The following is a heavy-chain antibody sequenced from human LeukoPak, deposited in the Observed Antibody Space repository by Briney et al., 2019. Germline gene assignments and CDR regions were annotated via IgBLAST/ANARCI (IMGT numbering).Heavy chain of an antibody. CDR3: AGSSGYSSSWYFDY. Sequence: EASVKVSSKASGYTFTGYYMHWVRQAPGQGLEWMGWINPNSGGTNYAQKFQGRVTMTRDTSISTAYMELSRLRSDDTAVYYCAGSSGYSSSWYFDYWGQGTLVTVSS. D-gene: IGHD6-13*01. V-gene: IGHV1-2*02. J-gene: IGHJ4*02. CDR1: GYTFTGYY. CDR2: INPNSGGT.